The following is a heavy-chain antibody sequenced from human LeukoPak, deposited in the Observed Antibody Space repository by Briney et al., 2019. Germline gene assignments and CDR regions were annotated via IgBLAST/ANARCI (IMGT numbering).Heavy chain of an antibody. D-gene: IGHD5-18*01. Sequence: PGGSLRLSCAASGFTVSSNYMSWVRQAPGKGLEWVSVIYSGGSTYYADSVRGRFTISRDNSKNTLYLQMNSLRAEDTAVYYCARSRYSYGCFDYWGQGTLVTVSS. CDR3: ARSRYSYGCFDY. J-gene: IGHJ4*02. CDR2: IYSGGST. V-gene: IGHV3-53*01. CDR1: GFTVSSNY.